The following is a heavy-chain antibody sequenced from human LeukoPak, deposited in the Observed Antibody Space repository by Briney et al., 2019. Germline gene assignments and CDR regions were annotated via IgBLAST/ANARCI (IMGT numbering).Heavy chain of an antibody. J-gene: IGHJ3*02. V-gene: IGHV4-4*07. CDR2: IYTSGST. CDR3: ASGVTVTKTNAFDI. Sequence: PSETLSLTCTVSGGSISIYYWSWIRQPAGKGLQWIGRIYTSGSTNYNPSLKSRVTMSVDTSKNQFSLKLSSVTAADTAVYYCASGVTVTKTNAFDIWGQGTMVTVSS. CDR1: GGSISIYY. D-gene: IGHD4-17*01.